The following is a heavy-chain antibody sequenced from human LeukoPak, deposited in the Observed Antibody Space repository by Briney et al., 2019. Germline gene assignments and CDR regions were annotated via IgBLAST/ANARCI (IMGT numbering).Heavy chain of an antibody. CDR3: AGGGGGTYGHYYYYMDV. CDR1: GGSISSGSYY. CDR2: IYTSGST. Sequence: PSQTLSLTCTVSGGSISSGSYYWSWIRQPAGKGLEWIGRIYTSGSTNYNPSLKSRVTISVDTSKNQFSLKLSSVTAADTAVYYCAGGGGGTYGHYYYYMDVWGKGTTVTVSS. V-gene: IGHV4-61*02. D-gene: IGHD1-26*01. J-gene: IGHJ6*03.